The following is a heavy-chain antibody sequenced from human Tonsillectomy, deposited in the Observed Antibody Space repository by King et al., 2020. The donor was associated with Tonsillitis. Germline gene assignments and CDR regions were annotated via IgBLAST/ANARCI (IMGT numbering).Heavy chain of an antibody. CDR1: GFTFSDAW. CDR2: IKSKTDGGTT. Sequence: VQLVESGGGLVKPGGSLRLSCAASGFTFSDAWMSWVRQAPGKGLEWVGRIKSKTDGGTTDYAAPVKGRFTISRDDSKTTLYLQMNSLKTDDTAVYYCTVDYYDSSGYYYVAEYFQHWGQGTLVTVSS. J-gene: IGHJ1*01. D-gene: IGHD3-22*01. V-gene: IGHV3-15*01. CDR3: TVDYYDSSGYYYVAEYFQH.